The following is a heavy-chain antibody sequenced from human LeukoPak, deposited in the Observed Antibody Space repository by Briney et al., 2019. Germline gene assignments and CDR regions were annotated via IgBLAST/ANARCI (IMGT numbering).Heavy chain of an antibody. V-gene: IGHV3-49*03. CDR3: SRGSGWLSVY. CDR2: ISGGTT. CDR1: GFTFGDYL. D-gene: IGHD6-19*01. Sequence: GGSLRLSCTASGFTFGDYLMSWFRQAPGKGLEWIGFISGGTTEYAASVKGRYTISRDDSTSIAYLQMNSLTTEDTAVYYCSRGSGWLSVYWGQGTLVTVSS. J-gene: IGHJ4*02.